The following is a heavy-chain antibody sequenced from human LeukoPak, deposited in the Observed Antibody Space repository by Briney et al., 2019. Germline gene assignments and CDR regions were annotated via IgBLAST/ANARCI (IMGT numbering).Heavy chain of an antibody. CDR2: VSASSAGT. J-gene: IGHJ4*02. CDR3: AKLASWTNFDY. Sequence: GGSLRLSCGASGFSISSHAMAWVRQAPGKGLDWVSAVSASSAGTYYADSVKGRFTISRDNSRNTLYLQLNSLRAEDTAVYYCAKLASWTNFDYWGQGTLVTVS. V-gene: IGHV3-23*01. D-gene: IGHD3/OR15-3a*01. CDR1: GFSISSHA.